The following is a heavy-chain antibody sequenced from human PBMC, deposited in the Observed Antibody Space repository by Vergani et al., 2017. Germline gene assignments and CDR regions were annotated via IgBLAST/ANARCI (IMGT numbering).Heavy chain of an antibody. CDR2: IDYSRST. CDR3: AREPGGYSSFEY. D-gene: IGHD5-18*01. Sequence: QVQLQESGPGLVKPAETLSLTCTVSGGSLSSYYWSWLRQPPGKGLEWIGYIDYSRSTNYKPALKSRVPISGDTSKNQFSLKLSPVTAAETAVYYCAREPGGYSSFEYWGQGTLVTVSS. J-gene: IGHJ4*02. V-gene: IGHV4-59*01. CDR1: GGSLSSYY.